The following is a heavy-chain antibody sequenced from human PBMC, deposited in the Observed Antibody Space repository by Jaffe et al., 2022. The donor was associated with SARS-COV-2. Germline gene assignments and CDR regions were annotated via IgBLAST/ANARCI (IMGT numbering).Heavy chain of an antibody. CDR3: ARGKVLGTTPEYAFDV. CDR2: MYTTGST. CDR1: GGSISSGSYY. J-gene: IGHJ3*01. D-gene: IGHD2-15*01. Sequence: QVQLQESGPGLVKPSQTLSLTCSVSGGSISSGSYYWSWIRQPAGKGLEWIGRMYTTGSTNYNPSLKSRVTISLDTTKNQFSLKMTSVTAADTAVYYCARGKVLGTTPEYAFDVWGQGTMVTVSS. V-gene: IGHV4-61*02.